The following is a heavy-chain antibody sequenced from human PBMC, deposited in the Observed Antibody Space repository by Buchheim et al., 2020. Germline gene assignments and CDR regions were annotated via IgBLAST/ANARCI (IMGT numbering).Heavy chain of an antibody. D-gene: IGHD3-22*01. J-gene: IGHJ6*02. CDR2: IKSKTDGGTT. V-gene: IGHV3-15*01. CDR3: TTEGYYYDSSASYYYYYGMDV. Sequence: EVQLVESGGGLVKPGGSLRLSCAASGFTFSNAWMSWVRQAPGKGLEWVGRIKSKTDGGTTDYAAPVKGRFTISRDDSKNTLYLQMNSLKTEDTAVYYCTTEGYYYDSSASYYYYYGMDVWGQGTT. CDR1: GFTFSNAW.